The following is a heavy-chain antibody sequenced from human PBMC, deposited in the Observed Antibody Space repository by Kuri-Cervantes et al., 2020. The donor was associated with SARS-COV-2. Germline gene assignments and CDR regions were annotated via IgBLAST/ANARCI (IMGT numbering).Heavy chain of an antibody. V-gene: IGHV3-11*06. CDR3: VRVLVRGLMSRRYFDF. J-gene: IGHJ4*02. CDR1: GFTFGDYY. Sequence: GESLKISCTASGFTFGDYYMSWIRQAPGKGLEWVSYISSSSSYTNYADSVKGRFTISRDNARNSLYLEMNGLGVEDTALYYCVRVLVRGLMSRRYFDFWGQGTLVTVSS. D-gene: IGHD3-10*01. CDR2: ISSSSSYT.